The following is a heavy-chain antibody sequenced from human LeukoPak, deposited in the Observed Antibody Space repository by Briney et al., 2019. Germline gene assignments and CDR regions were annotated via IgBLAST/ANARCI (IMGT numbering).Heavy chain of an antibody. J-gene: IGHJ4*02. CDR3: AKCPDVVVVAATLNFDC. CDR2: ISGSGGST. D-gene: IGHD2-15*01. V-gene: IGHV3-23*01. Sequence: PGGSLRLSCAASGFTFSSYAMSWVRQAPGKGLEWVSAISGSGGSTYYADSVKGRFTISRDNSKNTLYLQMNSLRAEDTAVYYCAKCPDVVVVAATLNFDCWGQGTLVTVSS. CDR1: GFTFSSYA.